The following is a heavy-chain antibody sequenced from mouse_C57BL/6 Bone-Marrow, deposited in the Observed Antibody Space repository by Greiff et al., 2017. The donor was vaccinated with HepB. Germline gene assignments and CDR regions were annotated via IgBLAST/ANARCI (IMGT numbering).Heavy chain of an antibody. CDR3: TTWDYYDGSSYPSFDY. Sequence: EVQLQQSGAELVRPGASVKLSCTASGFNIKDDYMHWVKQRPEQGLEWIGWIDPENGDTESASKFQGKATITAATSSNTAYLQLSSLTSEDTAVYYCTTWDYYDGSSYPSFDYWGQGTTLTVSS. CDR2: IDPENGDT. V-gene: IGHV14-4*01. D-gene: IGHD1-1*01. J-gene: IGHJ2*01. CDR1: GFNIKDDY.